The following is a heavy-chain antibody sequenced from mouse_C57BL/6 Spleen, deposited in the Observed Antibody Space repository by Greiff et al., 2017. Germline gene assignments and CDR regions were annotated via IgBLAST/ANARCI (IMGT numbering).Heavy chain of an antibody. D-gene: IGHD2-3*01. CDR3: ASGLLSYYAMDY. Sequence: QVQLKQPGAELVKPGASVKLSCKASGYTFTSYWMHWVKQRPGQGLEWIGMIHPNSGSTNYNEKFKSKATLTVDKSSSTAYMQLSSLTSEDSAVYYCASGLLSYYAMDYWGQGTSVTVSS. J-gene: IGHJ4*01. CDR1: GYTFTSYW. CDR2: IHPNSGST. V-gene: IGHV1-64*01.